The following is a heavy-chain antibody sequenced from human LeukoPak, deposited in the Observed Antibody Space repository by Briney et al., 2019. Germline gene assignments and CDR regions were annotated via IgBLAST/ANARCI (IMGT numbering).Heavy chain of an antibody. V-gene: IGHV4-39*07. CDR3: ARDRKRYYYDSSGYLDY. D-gene: IGHD3-22*01. Sequence: SETLSLTCTVSGGSISSSAYHWGWIRQPPGKGLEWIGEINHSGSTNYNPSLKSRVTISVDTSKNQFSLKLSSVTAADTAVYYCARDRKRYYYDSSGYLDYWGQGTLVTVSS. CDR2: INHSGST. J-gene: IGHJ4*02. CDR1: GGSISSSAYH.